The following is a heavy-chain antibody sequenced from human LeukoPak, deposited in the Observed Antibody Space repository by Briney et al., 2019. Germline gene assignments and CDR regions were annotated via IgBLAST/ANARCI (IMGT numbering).Heavy chain of an antibody. CDR3: ARAPPLSSSWYFVENWFDP. V-gene: IGHV4-61*02. D-gene: IGHD6-13*01. J-gene: IGHJ5*02. CDR1: GGSISSGSYY. CDR2: IYTSGST. Sequence: PSETLSLTCTVSGGSISSGSYYWSWIRQPAGKGLEWIGRIYTSGSTNYNPSLKSRVTISVDTSKNQFSLKLSSVTAADTAVYYCARAPPLSSSWYFVENWFDPWGQGTLVTVSS.